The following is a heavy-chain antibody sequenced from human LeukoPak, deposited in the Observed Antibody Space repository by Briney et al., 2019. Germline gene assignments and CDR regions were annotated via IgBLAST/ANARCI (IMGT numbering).Heavy chain of an antibody. CDR2: IYTGDSDT. V-gene: IGHV5-51*01. Sequence: GESLKISCKGSGYSFTSYWIGWVRQMPGKGLEWMGIIYTGDSDTRYSPSFQGQVTISADKSISTAYLQWSSLKASDTAMYYCARQKSDYSNYLGYYYMDVWGKGTTVTVSS. J-gene: IGHJ6*03. CDR3: ARQKSDYSNYLGYYYMDV. CDR1: GYSFTSYW. D-gene: IGHD4-11*01.